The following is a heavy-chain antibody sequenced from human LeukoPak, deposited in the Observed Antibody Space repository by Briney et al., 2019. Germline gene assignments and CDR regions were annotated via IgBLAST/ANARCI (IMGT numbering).Heavy chain of an antibody. CDR2: IYYSGST. Sequence: PSETLSLTCTVSGGSISSYYWSWIRQPPGKGLEWIGYIYYSGSTNYNPSLKSRVTISVDTSKNQFSLKLSSVTAADTAVYYCARWEENWFDPWGQGTLVTVSS. V-gene: IGHV4-59*08. CDR3: ARWEENWFDP. CDR1: GGSISSYY. J-gene: IGHJ5*02. D-gene: IGHD1-26*01.